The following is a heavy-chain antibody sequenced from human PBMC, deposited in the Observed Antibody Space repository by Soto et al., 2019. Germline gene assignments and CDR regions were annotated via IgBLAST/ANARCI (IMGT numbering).Heavy chain of an antibody. D-gene: IGHD1-7*01. Sequence: QVTLKESGPVLVKPTETLTLTCTVSGFSLSNARMGVSWIRQPQGKALEWLAPIFWNDERSYNTSLKSRLTISRDTSKSQVVLTMTNVDPVDAGTYFCARALREELPIYYFDSWGQGTLVTVSS. CDR2: IFWNDER. CDR1: GFSLSNARMG. CDR3: ARALREELPIYYFDS. J-gene: IGHJ4*02. V-gene: IGHV2-26*01.